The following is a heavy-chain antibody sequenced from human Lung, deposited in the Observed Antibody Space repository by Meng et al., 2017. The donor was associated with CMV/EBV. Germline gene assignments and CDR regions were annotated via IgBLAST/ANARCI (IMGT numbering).Heavy chain of an antibody. V-gene: IGHV4-39*07. J-gene: IGHJ4*02. Sequence: SXTLSLTCTVSGGSISSSSYYWGWIRQPPGKGLEWIGSIYYSGSTYYNPSLKSRVTISVDTSKNQFSLKLSSVTAADTAVYYCARSHSSGWPFAYWGQGTLVTVSS. CDR1: GGSISSSSYY. CDR3: ARSHSSGWPFAY. D-gene: IGHD6-19*01. CDR2: IYYSGST.